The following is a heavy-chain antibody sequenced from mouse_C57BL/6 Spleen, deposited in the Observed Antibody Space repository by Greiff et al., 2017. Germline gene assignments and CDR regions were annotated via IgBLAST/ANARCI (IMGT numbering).Heavy chain of an antibody. CDR3: VIQPPYGSSYYFDY. CDR2: IRSKSNNYAT. D-gene: IGHD1-1*01. Sequence: EVHLVESGGGLVQPKGSLKLSCAASGFSFNTYAMNWVRQAPGKGLEWVARIRSKSNNYATYYADSVNDRFTISRDDSESMLYLQMNNLKTEDTAMYYCVIQPPYGSSYYFDYGGQGTTLTVSS. V-gene: IGHV10-1*01. CDR1: GFSFNTYA. J-gene: IGHJ2*01.